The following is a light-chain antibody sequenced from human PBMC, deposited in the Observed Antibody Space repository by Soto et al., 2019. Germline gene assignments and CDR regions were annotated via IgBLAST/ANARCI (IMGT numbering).Light chain of an antibody. J-gene: IGKJ5*01. CDR3: QQHNNWPLIT. V-gene: IGKV3-15*01. CDR1: QSVSSS. Sequence: EIVMTQSPAILSVSPGERATLSCRASQSVSSSLAWYQQNPGQAPRLLIYGASTRAIGVPARFSGSGSGTEFTLTISSLQSEDFAVYYCQQHNNWPLITFGQGTRLDIK. CDR2: GAS.